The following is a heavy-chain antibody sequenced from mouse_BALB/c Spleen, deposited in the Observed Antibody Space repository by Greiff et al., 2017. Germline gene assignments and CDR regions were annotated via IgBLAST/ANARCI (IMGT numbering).Heavy chain of an antibody. CDR2: IWAGGST. Sequence: QVHVKQSGPGLVAPSQSLSITCTVSGFSLTSYGVHWVRQPPGKGLEWLGVIWAGGSTNYNSALMSRLSISKDNSKSQVFLKMNSLQTDDTAMYYCARLITFYYAMDYWGQGTSVTVSS. D-gene: IGHD1-2*01. V-gene: IGHV2-9*02. J-gene: IGHJ4*01. CDR3: ARLITFYYAMDY. CDR1: GFSLTSYG.